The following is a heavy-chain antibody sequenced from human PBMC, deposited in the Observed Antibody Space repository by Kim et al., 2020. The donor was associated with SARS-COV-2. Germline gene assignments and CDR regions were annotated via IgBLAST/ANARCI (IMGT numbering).Heavy chain of an antibody. CDR1: GGSISSGGYY. J-gene: IGHJ3*02. Sequence: SETLSLTCTVSGGSISSGGYYWSWIRQHPGKGLEWIGYIYYSGSTYYNPSLKSRVTISVDTSKNQFSLKLSSVTAADTAVYYCARDSFCGGDSYSGPTHAFDIWGQGTMVTVSS. D-gene: IGHD2-21*02. V-gene: IGHV4-31*03. CDR3: ARDSFCGGDSYSGPTHAFDI. CDR2: IYYSGST.